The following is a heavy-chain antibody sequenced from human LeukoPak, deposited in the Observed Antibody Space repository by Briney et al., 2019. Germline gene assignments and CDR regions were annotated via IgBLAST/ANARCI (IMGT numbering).Heavy chain of an antibody. CDR3: ASASSHRIAAGGDY. V-gene: IGHV3-48*04. CDR1: GFSFSIYD. Sequence: GGSLRLSCAASGFSFSIYDMNWVRQAPGKGLEWVSFIGTGNNAKYYADSVKGRFTISRGNAKNTLYLQMNSLRAEDTAVYYCASASSHRIAAGGDYWGQGTLVTVSS. J-gene: IGHJ4*02. CDR2: IGTGNNAK. D-gene: IGHD6-13*01.